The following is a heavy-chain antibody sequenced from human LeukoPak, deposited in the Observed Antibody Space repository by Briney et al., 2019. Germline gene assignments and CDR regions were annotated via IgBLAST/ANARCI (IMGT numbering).Heavy chain of an antibody. CDR3: ARADCSSSSCYTVAY. J-gene: IGHJ4*02. Sequence: PGGSLRLSCAASGFTFNSYAMQWVRQAPGKGLEYVSGISSDGDSTYYANSVKGRFIISRDNSKNMLYLQMGSLRAEDMAVYYCARADCSSSSCYTVAYWGQGALVTVSS. V-gene: IGHV3-64*01. CDR2: ISSDGDST. D-gene: IGHD2-2*02. CDR1: GFTFNSYA.